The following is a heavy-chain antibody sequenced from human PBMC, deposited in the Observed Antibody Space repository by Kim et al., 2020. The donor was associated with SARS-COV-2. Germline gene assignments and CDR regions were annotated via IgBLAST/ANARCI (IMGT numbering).Heavy chain of an antibody. CDR3: ARSTYYYDSSGYSFDY. D-gene: IGHD3-22*01. Sequence: SLKSRVTISVDTSKNQFSLKLSSVTAADTAVYYCARSTYYYDSSGYSFDYWGQGTLVTVSS. V-gene: IGHV4-59*01. J-gene: IGHJ4*02.